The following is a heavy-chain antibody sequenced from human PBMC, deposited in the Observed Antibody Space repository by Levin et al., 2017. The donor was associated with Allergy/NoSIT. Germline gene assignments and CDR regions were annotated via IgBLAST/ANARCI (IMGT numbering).Heavy chain of an antibody. V-gene: IGHV4-34*01. D-gene: IGHD2-2*01. CDR3: ARIRSCSSTSCYRSFDL. CDR1: GGSFSGYY. J-gene: IGHJ2*01. Sequence: SETLSLTCAVYGGSFSGYYWSWIRQPPGKGLEWIGEINHSGSTNYNPSLKSRVTISVDTSKNQFSLKLSSVTAADTAVYYCARIRSCSSTSCYRSFDLWGRGTLVTVSS. CDR2: INHSGST.